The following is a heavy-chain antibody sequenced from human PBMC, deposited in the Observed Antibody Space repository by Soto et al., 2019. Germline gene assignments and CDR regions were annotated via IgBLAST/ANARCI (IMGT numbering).Heavy chain of an antibody. V-gene: IGHV3-48*02. CDR1: GFTFSSYS. J-gene: IGHJ4*02. D-gene: IGHD4-4*01. CDR2: ISSSSSTI. CDR3: ARRAGLTTVTEDAFDY. Sequence: EVQLVESGGGLVQPGGSLRLSCAASGFTFSSYSMNWVRQAPGKGLEWVSYISSSSSTIYYADSVKGRFTISRDNAKNSLYLQMSSLRDEDTAVYYCARRAGLTTVTEDAFDYWGQGTLVTVSS.